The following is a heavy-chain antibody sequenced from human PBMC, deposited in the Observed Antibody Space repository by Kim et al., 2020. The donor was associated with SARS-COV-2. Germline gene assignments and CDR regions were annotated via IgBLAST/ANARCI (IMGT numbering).Heavy chain of an antibody. V-gene: IGHV1-2*02. J-gene: IGHJ4*02. D-gene: IGHD5-18*01. Sequence: AQKFRGRVTMTRDTSISTAYMELSRLRSDDTAVYYCARDRSGYSYGMSVYWGQGTLVTVSS. CDR3: ARDRSGYSYGMSVY.